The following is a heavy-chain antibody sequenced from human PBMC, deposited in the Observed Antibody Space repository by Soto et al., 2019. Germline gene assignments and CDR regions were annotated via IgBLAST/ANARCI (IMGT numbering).Heavy chain of an antibody. J-gene: IGHJ6*02. CDR1: GGSFSGYY. CDR2: INHSGST. V-gene: IGHV4-34*01. CDR3: ARAHPPRYCTNGVCYMLYYYYYGMDV. Sequence: SETLSLTCAVYGGSFSGYYWSWIRQPPGEGLEWIGEINHSGSTNYNPSLKSRVTISVDTSKNQFSLKLSSVTAADTAVYYCARAHPPRYCTNGVCYMLYYYYYGMDVWGQGTTVTVSS. D-gene: IGHD2-8*01.